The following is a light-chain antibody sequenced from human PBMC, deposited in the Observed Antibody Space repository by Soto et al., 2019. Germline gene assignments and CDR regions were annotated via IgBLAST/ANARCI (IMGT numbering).Light chain of an antibody. CDR1: SSDVGDYNY. V-gene: IGLV2-14*01. Sequence: QSVLTQPASVSGSPGQSITISCTGTSSDVGDYNYVSWYQQHPGKAPKLMISEVRDRPSGVSNRFSGSKSGNTASLTISGLQAEDEADYYCSSFTSISTYVFGTGTKVT. J-gene: IGLJ1*01. CDR2: EVR. CDR3: SSFTSISTYV.